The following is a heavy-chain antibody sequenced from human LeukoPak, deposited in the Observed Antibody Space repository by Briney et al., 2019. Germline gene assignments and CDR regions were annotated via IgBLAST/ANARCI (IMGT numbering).Heavy chain of an antibody. J-gene: IGHJ4*02. Sequence: PGGSLRLSCAASGFTFSSYSMNWVRQAPGKGLEWVSSISSSSSYIYYADSVKGRFTISRDNAKNSLYLQMNSLRAEDTAVYYCARVYCSSTSCYHFDYWGQGALVTVSS. CDR3: ARVYCSSTSCYHFDY. D-gene: IGHD2-2*01. CDR1: GFTFSSYS. CDR2: ISSSSSYI. V-gene: IGHV3-21*01.